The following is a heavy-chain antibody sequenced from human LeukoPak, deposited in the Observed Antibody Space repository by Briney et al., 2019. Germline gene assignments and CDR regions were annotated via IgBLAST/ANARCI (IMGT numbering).Heavy chain of an antibody. J-gene: IGHJ4*01. V-gene: IGHV3-23*01. CDR2: IIGNGDST. Sequence: GGSLRLSCVASGFTFSSYVMTWVRQAPGKGLEWVSSIIGNGDSTYYADSVKGRFTISRDNSKNTLYLQMNSLRAEDTAIYYCAKGSKGTYDYWGHGTLVTVSS. CDR3: AKGSKGTYDY. CDR1: GFTFSSYV.